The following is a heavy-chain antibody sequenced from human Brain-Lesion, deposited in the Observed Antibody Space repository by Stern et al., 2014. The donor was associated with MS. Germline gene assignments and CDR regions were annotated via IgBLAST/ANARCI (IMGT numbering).Heavy chain of an antibody. V-gene: IGHV1-18*04. J-gene: IGHJ5*02. D-gene: IGHD4-17*01. CDR2: ISADTGNT. Sequence: VQLVESGGEVKKPGASVKVSCKAAGYTFTTYGISWVRQAPGQGPEWMGGISADTGNTNYAQNFQGRVTMTTDTATSTAYMDLRSRRPDDTAIYYCARRVYGDYAAYQDLWGQGTPVTVSS. CDR1: GYTFTTYG. CDR3: ARRVYGDYAAYQDL.